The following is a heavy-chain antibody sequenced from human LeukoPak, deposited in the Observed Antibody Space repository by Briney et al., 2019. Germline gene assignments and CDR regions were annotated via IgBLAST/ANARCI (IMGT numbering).Heavy chain of an antibody. CDR2: IYRGDST. J-gene: IGHJ4*02. CDR3: ASPAVVTDTSRDY. CDR1: GFTVSRNY. D-gene: IGHD4-23*01. Sequence: GGSLRLSCAASGFTVSRNYMSWVRQAPGKGLEWVSVIYRGDSTYYTDSVKGRFSTSRDNPKNTLYLQMNSLRAEDTAVYYCASPAVVTDTSRDYWGQGTLVTVSS. V-gene: IGHV3-53*01.